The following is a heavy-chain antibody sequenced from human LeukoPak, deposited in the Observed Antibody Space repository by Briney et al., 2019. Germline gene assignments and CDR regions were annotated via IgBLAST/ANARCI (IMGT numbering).Heavy chain of an antibody. CDR3: ARSVPDYTRFDF. J-gene: IGHJ4*02. V-gene: IGHV3-33*01. D-gene: IGHD4-11*01. CDR2: IWYDGSNK. CDR1: GFTFSNYG. Sequence: PGGSLRLSCAASGFTFSNYGMHWVRQAPGKGLEWVAVIWYDGSNKYYGDSVKGRFTISRDNSKNTVYLQMNSLRVEDTALYYCARSVPDYTRFDFWGQGALVTVSS.